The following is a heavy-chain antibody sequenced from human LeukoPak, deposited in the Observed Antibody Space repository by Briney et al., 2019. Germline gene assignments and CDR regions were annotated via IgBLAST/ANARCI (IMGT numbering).Heavy chain of an antibody. V-gene: IGHV4-34*01. Sequence: PSETLSLTCAVYGGSFSGYYWSWIRQPPGKGLEWIGEINHSGSTSYNPSLKSRVTISVDTSKNQFSLKLSSVTAADTAVYYCARAAPGYSYGMDVWGQGTTVTVSS. CDR3: ARAAPGYSYGMDV. D-gene: IGHD6-13*01. CDR1: GGSFSGYY. J-gene: IGHJ6*02. CDR2: INHSGST.